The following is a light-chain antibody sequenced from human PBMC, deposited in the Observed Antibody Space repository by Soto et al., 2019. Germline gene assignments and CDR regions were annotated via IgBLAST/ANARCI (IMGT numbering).Light chain of an antibody. V-gene: IGKV3-15*01. Sequence: EIVMTQSPATLSVSPGERATLSCRASQSVSSNLAWYQQKPGQAHRLLIYGASTRATGIPARFSGSGSGTEFTLTISSLQSEDFAVYYCQHYYNWPFTFGPGTKVDIK. J-gene: IGKJ3*01. CDR1: QSVSSN. CDR3: QHYYNWPFT. CDR2: GAS.